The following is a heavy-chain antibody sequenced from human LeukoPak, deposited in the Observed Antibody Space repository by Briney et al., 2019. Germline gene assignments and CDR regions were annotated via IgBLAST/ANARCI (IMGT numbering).Heavy chain of an antibody. CDR3: ARVDSSGGSDAFDI. J-gene: IGHJ3*02. V-gene: IGHV4-39*01. CDR1: GGSISSSSYY. D-gene: IGHD3-22*01. CDR2: IYYSGST. Sequence: PSETLSLTCTVSGGSISSSSYYWGWIRQPPGKGLEWIGSIYYSGSTYYNPSLKGRVTISVDTSKNQFSLKLSSVTAADTAVYFCARVDSSGGSDAFDIWGQGTMVTVSS.